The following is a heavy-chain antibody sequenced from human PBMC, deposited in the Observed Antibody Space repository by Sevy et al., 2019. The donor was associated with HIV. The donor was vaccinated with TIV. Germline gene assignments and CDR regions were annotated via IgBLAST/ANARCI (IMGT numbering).Heavy chain of an antibody. J-gene: IGHJ4*02. D-gene: IGHD6-13*01. Sequence: GGSLRLSCTASGLTLDTYGMHWVRQTPGKGLEWVAVISSDGNTKYYGDSVKGRFTVSRDNSKSKLYLQMNSLRTEDTAIYFCAKDTGYTINWYPGFWGQGTLVTVSS. CDR3: AKDTGYTINWYPGF. CDR1: GLTLDTYG. CDR2: ISSDGNTK. V-gene: IGHV3-30*18.